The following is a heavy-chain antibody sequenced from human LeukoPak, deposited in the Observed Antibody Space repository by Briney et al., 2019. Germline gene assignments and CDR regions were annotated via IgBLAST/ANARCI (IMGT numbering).Heavy chain of an antibody. CDR1: GYTFTSYY. V-gene: IGHV1-46*01. Sequence: ASVKVSCKASGYTFTSYYMHWVRQAPGQGLEWMGIINPSGGSTSYAQKFQGRVTITADKSTSTASMELTSLRSEDTAVYYCARDDRISVPATWFDYWGQGTLVTVSS. CDR3: ARDDRISVPATWFDY. D-gene: IGHD6-19*01. J-gene: IGHJ4*02. CDR2: INPSGGST.